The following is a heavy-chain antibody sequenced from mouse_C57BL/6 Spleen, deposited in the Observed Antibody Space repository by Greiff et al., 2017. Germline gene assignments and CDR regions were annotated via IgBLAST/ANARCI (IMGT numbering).Heavy chain of an antibody. D-gene: IGHD2-4*01. CDR1: GYTFTSYG. J-gene: IGHJ1*03. CDR3: ARRYDYDDWYLDV. Sequence: QVQLQQSGAELARPGASVKLSCKASGYTFTSYGISWVKQRTGQGLEWIGEIYPRSGNTYYNEKFKGKATLTADKSSSTAYMELRSLTSEDSAVYFCARRYDYDDWYLDVWGTGTTVTVSS. V-gene: IGHV1-81*01. CDR2: IYPRSGNT.